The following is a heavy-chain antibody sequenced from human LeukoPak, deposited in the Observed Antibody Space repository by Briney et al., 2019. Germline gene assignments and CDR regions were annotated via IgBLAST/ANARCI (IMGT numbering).Heavy chain of an antibody. CDR2: ISGSHTYI. J-gene: IGHJ4*02. CDR3: ARDREWEVFDY. Sequence: WVRQAPGKGLEWVSSISGSHTYIAYADSVKGRFTISRDNAKNSLYLQMNSLRADDTAVYYCARDREWEVFDYWGQGTLVTVSS. D-gene: IGHD1-26*01. V-gene: IGHV3-21*01.